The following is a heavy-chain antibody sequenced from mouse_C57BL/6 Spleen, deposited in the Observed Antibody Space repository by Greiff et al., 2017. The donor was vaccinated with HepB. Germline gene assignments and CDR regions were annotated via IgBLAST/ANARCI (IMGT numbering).Heavy chain of an antibody. Sequence: EVQRVESGGGLVKPGGSLKLSCAASGFTFSSYAMSWVRQTPEKRLEWVATISDGGSYTYYPDNVKGRFTISRDNAKNNLYLQMSHLKSEDTAMYYGARKDYGNYVWYFDVWGTGTTVTVSS. D-gene: IGHD2-1*01. CDR3: ARKDYGNYVWYFDV. V-gene: IGHV5-4*01. CDR1: GFTFSSYA. CDR2: ISDGGSYT. J-gene: IGHJ1*03.